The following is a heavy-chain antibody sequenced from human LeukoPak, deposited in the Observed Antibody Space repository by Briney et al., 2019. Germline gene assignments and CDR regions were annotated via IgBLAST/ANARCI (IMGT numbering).Heavy chain of an antibody. J-gene: IGHJ4*02. CDR2: IRYDGSNK. V-gene: IGHV3-30*02. CDR3: AKVGGDPYSFTY. Sequence: GGSLRLSCAASGFTFSSYGMHWVRQAPGKGLEWVAFIRYDGSNKYYADSVKGRFTISRDNSKNTLYLQMNSLRAEDTAVYYRAKVGGDPYSFTYWGQGTLVTVSS. CDR1: GFTFSSYG. D-gene: IGHD3-16*01.